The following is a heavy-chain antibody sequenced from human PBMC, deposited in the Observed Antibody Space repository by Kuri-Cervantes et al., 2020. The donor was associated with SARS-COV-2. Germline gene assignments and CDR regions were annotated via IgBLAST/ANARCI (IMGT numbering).Heavy chain of an antibody. J-gene: IGHJ6*02. CDR3: ARGGLLVGSPHYYYAMDV. V-gene: IGHV4-59*01. D-gene: IGHD1-26*01. CDR1: EGSHSGYY. Sequence: GSLRLSCTVSEGSHSGYYWSWIRQTPGKVLEWFGYIYYSGNTNYNPSLKSRLTISVDTSKRQFSLELRSLTAADTAFYYCARGGLLVGSPHYYYAMDVWGQGTTVTVSS. CDR2: IYYSGNT.